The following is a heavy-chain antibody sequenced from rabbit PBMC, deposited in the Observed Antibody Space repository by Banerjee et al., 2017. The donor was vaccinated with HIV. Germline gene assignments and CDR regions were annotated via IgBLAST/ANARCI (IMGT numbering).Heavy chain of an antibody. CDR1: GFPIPSIYW. CDR3: ARDLAGVIGWNFNL. V-gene: IGHV1S40*01. J-gene: IGHJ4*01. Sequence: QSLEESGGGLVKPGASLTLTCTASGFPIPSIYWICWVRQAPGKGLEWIACIYSGSGGRPNYANWAKGRFTISKSSSTTVTLQMASLTAADTATYFCARDLAGVIGWNFNLWGPGTLVTVS. D-gene: IGHD4-1*01. CDR2: IYSGSGGRP.